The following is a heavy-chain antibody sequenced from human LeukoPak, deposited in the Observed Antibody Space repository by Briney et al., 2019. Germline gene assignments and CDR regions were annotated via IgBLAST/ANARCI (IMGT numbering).Heavy chain of an antibody. CDR1: GYTFTGYY. CDR3: ARSAVALGHNWFDP. D-gene: IGHD6-19*01. CDR2: ISAYNSNT. Sequence: ASAKVSCKASGYTFTGYYMHWVRQAPGQGLEWMGWISAYNSNTNYAQKLQGRVTMTTDTSTSTAYMELRSLRSDDTAVYYCARSAVALGHNWFDPWGQGTLVTVSS. J-gene: IGHJ5*02. V-gene: IGHV1-18*04.